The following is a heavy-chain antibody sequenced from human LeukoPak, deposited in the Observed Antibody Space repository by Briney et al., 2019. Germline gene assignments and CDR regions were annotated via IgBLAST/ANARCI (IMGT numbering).Heavy chain of an antibody. CDR2: IYHTGGT. J-gene: IGHJ5*02. Sequence: SQTLSPTCAVSGGSISSGDYSWSWVRQPPGKGLEWIGYIYHTGGTFYNPSLKSRVTMSADRSKNQFSLKLSSVTAADTAEYYCARHVGIAVAGTGWFDPWGQGTLVTVSS. V-gene: IGHV4-30-2*01. CDR3: ARHVGIAVAGTGWFDP. CDR1: GGSISSGDYS. D-gene: IGHD6-13*01.